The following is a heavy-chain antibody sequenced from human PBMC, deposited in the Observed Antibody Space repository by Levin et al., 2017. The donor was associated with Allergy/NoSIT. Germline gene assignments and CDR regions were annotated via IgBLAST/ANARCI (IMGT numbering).Heavy chain of an antibody. CDR1: GFSFRSSS. D-gene: IGHD3-3*01. CDR2: IHSRSTYI. Sequence: LSLTCAASGFSFRSSSMNWVRQAPGKGLEWVSSIHSRSTYIYYADSVKGRFTISRDNAKNSLYLQMNSLRAEDTAVYYCARGLHYDFWSGYYPTFPFDYWGQGTLVTVSS. CDR3: ARGLHYDFWSGYYPTFPFDY. V-gene: IGHV3-21*01. J-gene: IGHJ4*02.